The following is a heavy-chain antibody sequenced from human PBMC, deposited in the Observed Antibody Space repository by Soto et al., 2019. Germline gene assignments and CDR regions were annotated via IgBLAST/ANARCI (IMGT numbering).Heavy chain of an antibody. CDR3: AKKGRAAAMYNWFAP. CDR2: ISGSGGTT. J-gene: IGHJ5*02. V-gene: IGHV3-23*01. CDR1: GFTFSSYA. D-gene: IGHD6-13*01. Sequence: EVQLLESGGGLVQPGGSLRLSCTGSGFTFSSYAMNWVRQAPGKGLECVSTISGSGGTTYYADSVKGRFTISRDNSKNTLDLQMSSLRAEDTAVYYCAKKGRAAAMYNWFAPWGQGTLVTVSS.